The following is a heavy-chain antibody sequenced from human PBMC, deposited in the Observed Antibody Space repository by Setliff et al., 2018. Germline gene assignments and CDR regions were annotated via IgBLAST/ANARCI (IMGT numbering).Heavy chain of an antibody. CDR2: INNYNFNT. Sequence: GASVKVSCKSSGFTFTDYGITWVRQVPGQGLEWMGWINNYNFNTQYTQKFQGRVTMTSDTSTSTVYMEVTGLPSEDTAVYYCARAGGAAADRKRLLEYWGQGTLVTVSS. V-gene: IGHV1-18*01. CDR3: ARAGGAAADRKRLLEY. CDR1: GFTFTDYG. J-gene: IGHJ4*02. D-gene: IGHD6-13*01.